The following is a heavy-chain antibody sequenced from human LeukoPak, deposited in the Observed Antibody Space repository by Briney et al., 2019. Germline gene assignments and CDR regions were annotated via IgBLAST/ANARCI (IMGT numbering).Heavy chain of an antibody. J-gene: IGHJ4*02. CDR3: ARGDGGYDFWSGPLSRPPDY. CDR1: GGSFSGYY. V-gene: IGHV4-34*01. CDR2: INHSGST. D-gene: IGHD3-3*01. Sequence: PSETLSLTCAVYGGSFSGYYWSWIRQPPGKGLEWLGEINHSGSTNYNPSLKSRVTISVDTSKNQFSLKLSSVTAADTAVYYCARGDGGYDFWSGPLSRPPDYWGQGTLVTVSS.